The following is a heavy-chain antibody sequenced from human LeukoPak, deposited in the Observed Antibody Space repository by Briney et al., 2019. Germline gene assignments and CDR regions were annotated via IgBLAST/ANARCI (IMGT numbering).Heavy chain of an antibody. CDR3: ARDYKYAFDD. J-gene: IGHJ4*02. Sequence: VGSLRLSCAASGVTLSDYSMNWGPQAPGEGREWISYIWYDSGNTSYVDSVKGRFTISGDKHKNSLYLQMNSLRVEDTAVYYCARDYKYAFDDWGQGTLVTVSS. CDR1: GVTLSDYS. V-gene: IGHV3-48*01. D-gene: IGHD5-24*01. CDR2: IWYDSGNT.